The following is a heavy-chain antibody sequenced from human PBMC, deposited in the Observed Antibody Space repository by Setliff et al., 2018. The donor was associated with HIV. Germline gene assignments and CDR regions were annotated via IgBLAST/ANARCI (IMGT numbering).Heavy chain of an antibody. J-gene: IGHJ6*02. V-gene: IGHV1-2*02. CDR2: ANPNSGDA. CDR1: GYTFTGHH. Sequence: ASVKVSCKASGYTFTGHHLHWVRQAPGQGLEWLGWANPNSGDAIYAQNFQGRVTMTRDTSINAAYMELRGLRSDDTAVYYCARNFGLSPSGKYYYYYGMDIWGQGTTVTAP. D-gene: IGHD3-10*01. CDR3: ARNFGLSPSGKYYYYYGMDI.